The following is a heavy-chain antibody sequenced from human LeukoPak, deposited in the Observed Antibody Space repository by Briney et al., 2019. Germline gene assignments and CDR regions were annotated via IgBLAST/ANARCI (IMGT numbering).Heavy chain of an antibody. CDR3: ARGYYYYYGMDV. V-gene: IGHV4-61*08. CDR1: GGSISSGDYY. Sequence: SETLSLTCTVSGGSISSGDYYWSWIRQPPGKGLEWIGYIYYSGSTNYNPSLKSRVTISVDTSKNQFSLKLSSVTAADTAVYYCARGYYYYYGMDVWGQGTTVTVSS. J-gene: IGHJ6*02. CDR2: IYYSGST.